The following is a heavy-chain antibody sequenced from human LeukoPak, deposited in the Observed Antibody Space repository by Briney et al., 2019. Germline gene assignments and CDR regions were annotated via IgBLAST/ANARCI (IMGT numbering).Heavy chain of an antibody. D-gene: IGHD4-17*01. Sequence: PGGSLRLSCAASGFTFDDYGMSWDRQAPGKGLEWVSGINWNGGSTGYADSVKGRFTISRDNAKNSLYLQMNSLRAEDTALYYCARSNLETVTTPLDYWGQGTLVTVSS. CDR2: INWNGGST. CDR3: ARSNLETVTTPLDY. CDR1: GFTFDDYG. J-gene: IGHJ4*02. V-gene: IGHV3-20*04.